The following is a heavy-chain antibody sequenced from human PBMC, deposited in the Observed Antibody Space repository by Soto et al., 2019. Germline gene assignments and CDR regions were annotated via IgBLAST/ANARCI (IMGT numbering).Heavy chain of an antibody. CDR2: ISGSGGST. Sequence: EVQLLESGGGLVQPGGSLRLSCAASGFTFSSYAMSWVRQAPGKGLEWVSAISGSGGSTYYADSVKGRFTISRDTSKNAIYLQMNSLRAEDTAVYYCAKDQVQLWLRDFDYWGQGTLVTVSS. V-gene: IGHV3-23*01. CDR3: AKDQVQLWLRDFDY. J-gene: IGHJ4*02. D-gene: IGHD5-18*01. CDR1: GFTFSSYA.